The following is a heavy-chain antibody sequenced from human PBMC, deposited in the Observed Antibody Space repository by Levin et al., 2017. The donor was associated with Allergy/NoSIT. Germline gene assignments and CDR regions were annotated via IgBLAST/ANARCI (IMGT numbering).Heavy chain of an antibody. CDR1: GGSISTYY. CDR3: ARSNFGRLPDY. CDR2: IYRSGHT. Sequence: ASETLSLTCTVSGGSISTYYWSWIRQPPGKGLEWVGYIYRSGHTNYNPSLKSRVTMSIDTSKNQFSLNLNSLTAADTAVYYCARSNFGRLPDYWGQGTLVTVSS. D-gene: IGHD3-3*01. J-gene: IGHJ4*02. V-gene: IGHV4-59*01.